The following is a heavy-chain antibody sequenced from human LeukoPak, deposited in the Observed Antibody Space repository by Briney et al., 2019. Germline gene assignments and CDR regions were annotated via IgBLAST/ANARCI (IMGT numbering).Heavy chain of an antibody. CDR1: GFTFSSHG. D-gene: IGHD6-19*01. V-gene: IGHV3-30*03. J-gene: IGHJ4*02. Sequence: GGSLRLSCAASGFTFSSHGMHWVRQALGMGLEWVALILYDGSNEYYADSVQGRFTISRDSSRNTLYLQMNTLRAEDTAVYYCASFDSSGWHYFDYWGQGTLVTVSA. CDR2: ILYDGSNE. CDR3: ASFDSSGWHYFDY.